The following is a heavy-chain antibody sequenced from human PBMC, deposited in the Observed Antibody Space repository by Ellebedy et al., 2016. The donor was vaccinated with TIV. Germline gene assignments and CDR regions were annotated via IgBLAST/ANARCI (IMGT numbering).Heavy chain of an antibody. CDR1: GFTFSSYG. D-gene: IGHD3-22*01. CDR3: ANTPTYYYDSSGRDAFDI. Sequence: GESLKISCAASGFTFSSYGMHWVRQAPGKGLEWVAVISYDGSNKYYADSVKGRFTISRDNSKNTLYLQMNSLRAEDTAVYYCANTPTYYYDSSGRDAFDIWGQGTMVTVSS. CDR2: ISYDGSNK. J-gene: IGHJ3*02. V-gene: IGHV3-30*18.